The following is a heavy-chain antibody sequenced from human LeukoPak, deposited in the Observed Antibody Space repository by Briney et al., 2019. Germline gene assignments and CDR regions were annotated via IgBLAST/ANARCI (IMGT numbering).Heavy chain of an antibody. CDR1: GASVNSGNYY. J-gene: IGHJ4*02. CDR3: TRGGELMNF. Sequence: SQTLSLTCTVSGASVNSGNYYWTWIRQPAGKRLEWIGRIYTSGSTNYNPSLKSRVTISIDASKNQFSLRLSSVTAADTAVYYCTRGGELMNFWGQGTLVNVSS. V-gene: IGHV4-61*02. CDR2: IYTSGST. D-gene: IGHD1-26*01.